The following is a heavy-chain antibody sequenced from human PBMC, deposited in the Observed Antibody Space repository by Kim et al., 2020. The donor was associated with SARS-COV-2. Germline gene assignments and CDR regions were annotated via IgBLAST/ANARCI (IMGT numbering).Heavy chain of an antibody. CDR2: IIPIFGTA. V-gene: IGHV1-69*13. Sequence: SVKVSCKASGGTFSSYAISWVRQAPGQGLEWMGGIIPIFGTANYAQKFQGRVTITADESTSTAYMELSSLRSEDTAVYYCARGYCSGGSCYSYYYYGMDVWGQGTTVTVSS. J-gene: IGHJ6*02. CDR3: ARGYCSGGSCYSYYYYGMDV. D-gene: IGHD2-15*01. CDR1: GGTFSSYA.